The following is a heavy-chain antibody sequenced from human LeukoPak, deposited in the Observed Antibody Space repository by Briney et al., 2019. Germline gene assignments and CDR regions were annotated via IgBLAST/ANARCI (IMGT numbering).Heavy chain of an antibody. V-gene: IGHV4-59*08. CDR1: GGSINTFY. J-gene: IGHJ4*02. Sequence: SETLSLTCTVSGGSINTFYWSWIRQPPGKGLEWIGYISYSGNTNYNPSLKSRVTISLDTSKAQFSLKLRSVTAADTAVYYCAKIGDAGLGSHDYWGQGTLVTISS. CDR2: ISYSGNT. CDR3: AKIGDAGLGSHDY. D-gene: IGHD3-10*01.